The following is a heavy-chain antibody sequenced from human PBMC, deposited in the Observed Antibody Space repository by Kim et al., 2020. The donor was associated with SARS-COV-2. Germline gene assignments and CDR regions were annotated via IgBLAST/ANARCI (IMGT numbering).Heavy chain of an antibody. V-gene: IGHV4-39*01. CDR1: GASVITSQYY. CDR3: ARRRYDYWSASADEFDY. J-gene: IGHJ4*02. D-gene: IGHD5-12*01. CDR2: LYFCGST. Sequence: SETLSLTCNVSGASVITSQYYWAWSRQPPGKGLEWIATLYFCGSTFYNSALKSRVTISVDASKSQFSLTLSSVTVADTAVYYCARRRYDYWSASADEFDYWGQGTLVTVSS.